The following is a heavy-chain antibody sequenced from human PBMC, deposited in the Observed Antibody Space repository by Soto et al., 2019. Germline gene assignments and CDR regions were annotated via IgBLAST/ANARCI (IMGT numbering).Heavy chain of an antibody. V-gene: IGHV3-23*01. D-gene: IGHD6-19*01. CDR1: GFTFSSYA. Sequence: GGSLRLSCAASGFTFSSYAMSWVRQAPWKGLEWVSAISGSGGSTYYADSVKGRFTISRDNAKNTLYLQMNSLRAEDTAVYYCANDPDPTGYSSGWYLYWGQGTLVTGSS. J-gene: IGHJ4*02. CDR2: ISGSGGST. CDR3: ANDPDPTGYSSGWYLY.